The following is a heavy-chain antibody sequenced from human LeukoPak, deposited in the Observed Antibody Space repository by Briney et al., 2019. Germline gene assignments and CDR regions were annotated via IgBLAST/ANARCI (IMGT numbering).Heavy chain of an antibody. Sequence: SQTLSLTCAISGDSVSRNCWNWIRQSPSRGLEWLGRTYFKSKWFNDYAASLNGRITITPDTSKNQFSLQLNSVTPEDTAVYYCARDLAGTKYNWFDPWGQGALVTVSS. CDR2: TYFKSKWFN. J-gene: IGHJ5*02. D-gene: IGHD1-1*01. V-gene: IGHV6-1*01. CDR1: GDSVSRNC. CDR3: ARDLAGTKYNWFDP.